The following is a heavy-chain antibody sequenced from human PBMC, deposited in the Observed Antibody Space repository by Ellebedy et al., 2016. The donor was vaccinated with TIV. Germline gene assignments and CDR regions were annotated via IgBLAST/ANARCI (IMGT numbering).Heavy chain of an antibody. CDR2: LKSKTDGGTT. D-gene: IGHD2-15*01. CDR1: GLTFSNAW. CDR3: TTDPYCSGGSCSHFDY. Sequence: GESLKISXAASGLTFSNAWMSWVRQAPGKGLEWVGRLKSKTDGGTTDYAAPVKGRFTISRDDSENTLYLQMNSLKTEDTAVYYCTTDPYCSGGSCSHFDYWGQGTLVTVSS. V-gene: IGHV3-15*01. J-gene: IGHJ4*02.